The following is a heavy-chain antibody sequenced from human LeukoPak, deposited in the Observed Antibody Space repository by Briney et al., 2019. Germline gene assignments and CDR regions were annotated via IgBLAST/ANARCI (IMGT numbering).Heavy chain of an antibody. V-gene: IGHV3-48*01. J-gene: IGHJ4*02. CDR2: ITSTGGTI. CDR3: ARGLYGSGTYTLDY. Sequence: PGGSLRLSCAASGFTVSSYGMNWVRQAPGQGLEWLSYITSTGGTIYYADSVKGRFTVSRDNAKNSLYMQMNSLRAEDTAVYYCARGLYGSGTYTLDYWGQGTLVTVSS. CDR1: GFTVSSYG. D-gene: IGHD3-10*01.